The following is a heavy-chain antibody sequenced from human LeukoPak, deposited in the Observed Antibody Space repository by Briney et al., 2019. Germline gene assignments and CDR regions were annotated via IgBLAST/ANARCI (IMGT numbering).Heavy chain of an antibody. D-gene: IGHD2-15*01. Sequence: PSQTLSLTCTVSGGSISSGIYYWSWIRQPAGKGLEWIGRIYTSGSTNYNPSLKRRITILVDTSKNQFSLKLSSATAADTAVYYCARNSCPSGSCYDNRGYFDYWGQGTLVTVSS. J-gene: IGHJ4*02. CDR2: IYTSGST. CDR1: GGSISSGIYY. V-gene: IGHV4-61*02. CDR3: ARNSCPSGSCYDNRGYFDY.